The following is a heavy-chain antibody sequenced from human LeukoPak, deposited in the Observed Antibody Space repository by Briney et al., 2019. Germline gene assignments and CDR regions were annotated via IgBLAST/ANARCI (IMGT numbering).Heavy chain of an antibody. J-gene: IGHJ4*02. D-gene: IGHD2-21*02. CDR3: ATYCGGDCYYDY. CDR1: GFTFISYE. V-gene: IGHV3-48*03. Sequence: SGGSLRLSCAASGFTFISYEMNWVRQAPGKGLEWVSYISSSGSTIYYGDSVKGRFTISRDNAKNSLYLQMNSLRAEDTAVYYCATYCGGDCYYDYWGQGTLVTVSS. CDR2: ISSSGSTI.